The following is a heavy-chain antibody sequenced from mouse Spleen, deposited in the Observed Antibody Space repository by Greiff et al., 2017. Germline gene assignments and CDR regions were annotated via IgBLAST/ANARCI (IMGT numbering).Heavy chain of an antibody. CDR2: IHPNSGST. J-gene: IGHJ3*01. Sequence: VQLQQPGAELVKPGASVKLSCKASGYTFTSYWMHWVKQRPGQGLEWIGMIHPNSGSTNYNEKFKSKATLTVDKSSSTAYMQLSSLTSEDSAVYYCAEGDGSYRVPFAYWGQGTLVTVSA. V-gene: IGHV1-64*01. CDR1: GYTFTSYW. D-gene: IGHD1-1*02. CDR3: AEGDGSYRVPFAY.